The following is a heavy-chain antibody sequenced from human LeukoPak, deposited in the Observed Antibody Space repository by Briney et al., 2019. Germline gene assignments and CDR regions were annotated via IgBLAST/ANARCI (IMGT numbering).Heavy chain of an antibody. D-gene: IGHD3-22*01. CDR2: IKQHGSDK. Sequence: GGSLRLSCAASGFTFSSYWMSWVRQAPGKGLEWVANIKQHGSDKYYVNSVKGRFTISRDNAKNSLYLQMNSLRAEDTAVYYCARVLSSGYYFDYWGQGTLVTVSS. J-gene: IGHJ4*02. V-gene: IGHV3-7*04. CDR1: GFTFSSYW. CDR3: ARVLSSGYYFDY.